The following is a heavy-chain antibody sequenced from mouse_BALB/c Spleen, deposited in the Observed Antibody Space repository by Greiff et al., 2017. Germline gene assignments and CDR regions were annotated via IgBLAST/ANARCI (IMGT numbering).Heavy chain of an antibody. CDR2: INPYNDGT. J-gene: IGHJ4*01. Sequence: VQLKESGPELVKPGASVKMSCKASGYTFTSYVMHWVKQKPGQGLEWIGYINPYNDGTKYNEKFKGKATLTSDKSSSTAYMELRSLTSEDSAVYYCARRGSGGAMDYWGQGTSVTVSS. CDR1: GYTFTSYV. V-gene: IGHV1-14*01. CDR3: ARRGSGGAMDY. D-gene: IGHD1-1*02.